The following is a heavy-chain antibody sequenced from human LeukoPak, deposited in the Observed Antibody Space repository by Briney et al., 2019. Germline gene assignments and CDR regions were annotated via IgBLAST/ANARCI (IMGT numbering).Heavy chain of an antibody. Sequence: ASVKVSCKGSGYTFTSYDINWVRQATGQGLEWMGWMNPNSGNTGYAQKFQGRVTMTRNTSISTAYMELSSLRSEDTAVYYCAGPLLWFGELLYLLPWGRGTLVTVSS. D-gene: IGHD3-10*01. CDR3: AGPLLWFGELLYLLP. V-gene: IGHV1-8*01. CDR1: GYTFTSYD. J-gene: IGHJ5*02. CDR2: MNPNSGNT.